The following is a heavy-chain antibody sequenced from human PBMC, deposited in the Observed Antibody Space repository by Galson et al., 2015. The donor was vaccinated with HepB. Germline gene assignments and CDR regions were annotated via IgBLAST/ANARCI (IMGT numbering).Heavy chain of an antibody. CDR2: IRSKAYGGTT. V-gene: IGHV3-49*03. D-gene: IGHD2-2*01. CDR1: GFTFGDYA. J-gene: IGHJ5*02. Sequence: SLRLSCAASGFTFGDYAMSWFRQAPGKGLEWVGFIRSKAYGGTTEYAASVKGRFTISRDDSKSIAYLQMNSLKTEDTAVYYCTRGVVVVPAAIIWFDPWGQGTLVTVSS. CDR3: TRGVVVVPAAIIWFDP.